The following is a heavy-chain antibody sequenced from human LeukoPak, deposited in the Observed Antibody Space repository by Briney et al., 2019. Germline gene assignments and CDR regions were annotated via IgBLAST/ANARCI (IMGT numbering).Heavy chain of an antibody. D-gene: IGHD5-12*01. CDR3: ARVTSGYDYDWFDP. CDR2: ISDNGGT. V-gene: IGHV4-59*08. Sequence: SETLSLTCSVSGGSITSYHWTWIRQPPGKGLEWIGYISDNGGTSYNPSLKSRVTMSVDTSKNQFSLKLTSVTAADTAMYYCARVTSGYDYDWFDPWGQGTLVAVSS. CDR1: GGSITSYH. J-gene: IGHJ5*02.